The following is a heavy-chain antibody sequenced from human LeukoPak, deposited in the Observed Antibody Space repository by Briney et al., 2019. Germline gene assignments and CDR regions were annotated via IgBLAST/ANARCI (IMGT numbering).Heavy chain of an antibody. CDR3: ARDLYARGGYNYGLPDY. J-gene: IGHJ4*02. CDR1: GGSISSGSYY. D-gene: IGHD5-18*01. Sequence: SQTLSLTCTVSGGSISSGSYYLSWIRHPAGKGLEWIGRIYTSGSTNYNPSLKSRVTISVDTSKNQFSLKLSSVTAADTAVYYCARDLYARGGYNYGLPDYWGQGTLVTVSS. CDR2: IYTSGST. V-gene: IGHV4-61*02.